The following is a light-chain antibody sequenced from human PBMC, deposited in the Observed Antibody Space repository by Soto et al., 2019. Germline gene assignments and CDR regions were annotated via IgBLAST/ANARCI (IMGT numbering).Light chain of an antibody. Sequence: AIQLTQSPSSLYASVGDRVTITCRAIQIVSDVLAWFQQKPGRAPKLLIFDISNLASGVPSRFSGSGSGSATEFTLTISSLQPDDSATYYCQQYYSYPWTFGQGTKVDIK. CDR2: DIS. V-gene: IGKV1-13*02. CDR1: QIVSDV. J-gene: IGKJ1*01. CDR3: QQYYSYPWT.